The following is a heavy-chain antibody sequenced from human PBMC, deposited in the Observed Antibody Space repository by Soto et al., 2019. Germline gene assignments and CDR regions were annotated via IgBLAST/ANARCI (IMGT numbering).Heavy chain of an antibody. J-gene: IGHJ6*02. CDR2: IYYSGST. Sequence: PSETLSLTCSVSGGSINYYYWSWIRQPPGKGLEWIGFIYYSGSTKYNPSLKSRVTISVDTSKNQFSLKLNSVTAADTAVYYCARDFAFDSSAYRPSYGMDVWGQGTPVTVSS. D-gene: IGHD3-22*01. V-gene: IGHV4-59*01. CDR1: GGSINYYY. CDR3: ARDFAFDSSAYRPSYGMDV.